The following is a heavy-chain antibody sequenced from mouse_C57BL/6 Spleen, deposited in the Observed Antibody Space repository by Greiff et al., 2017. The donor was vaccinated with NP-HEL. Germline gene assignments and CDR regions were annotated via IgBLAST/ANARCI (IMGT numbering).Heavy chain of an antibody. CDR1: GFNIKDYY. CDR2: IDPEDGDT. D-gene: IGHD2-3*01. J-gene: IGHJ4*01. V-gene: IGHV14-1*01. Sequence: VQLQQSGAELVRPGASVKLSCTASGFNIKDYYMHWVKQRPEQGLEWIGRIDPEDGDTEYAPKFQGKATMTADTSSNTAYLQLSSLTSEDTAVYYCTTDGYYEYYAMDYWGQGTSVTVSS. CDR3: TTDGYYEYYAMDY.